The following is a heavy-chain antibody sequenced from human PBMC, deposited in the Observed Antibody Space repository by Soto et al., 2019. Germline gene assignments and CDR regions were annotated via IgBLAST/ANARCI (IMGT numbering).Heavy chain of an antibody. V-gene: IGHV1-3*01. J-gene: IGHJ4*02. CDR2: INAGNGNT. CDR1: GYTFTSYL. CDR3: ARDYQYSSGWSCFDY. D-gene: IGHD6-19*01. Sequence: ASVKVARKASGYTFTSYLMHRVRQAPGQRLEWMGWINAGNGNTNYSQKFQGRVTITRDTSASTAYMELSSLRSEDTAVYYCARDYQYSSGWSCFDYWGQGTLVTVSS.